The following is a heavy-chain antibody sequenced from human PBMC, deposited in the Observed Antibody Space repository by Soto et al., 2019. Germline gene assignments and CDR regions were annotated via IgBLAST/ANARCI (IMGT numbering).Heavy chain of an antibody. CDR2: ISYDGSNK. D-gene: IGHD3-22*01. CDR3: ARVGSTLLLLSGAFDI. CDR1: GFTFSSYA. Sequence: PGGSLRLSCAASGFTFSSYAMHWVRQAPGKGLEWVAVISYDGSNKYYADSVKGRFTISRDNSKNTLYLQMNSLRAEDTAVYYCARVGSTLLLLSGAFDIWGQGTMVTGS. J-gene: IGHJ3*02. V-gene: IGHV3-30-3*01.